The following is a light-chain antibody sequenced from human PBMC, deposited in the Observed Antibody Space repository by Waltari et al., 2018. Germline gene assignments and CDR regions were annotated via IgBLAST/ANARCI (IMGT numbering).Light chain of an antibody. V-gene: IGKV2-30*01. CDR3: MQGKQWPFT. J-gene: IGKJ3*01. CDR1: QSLVTSAGNTY. Sequence: DVVMTQSPLSLPVTLGPPASISCRSSQSLVTSAGNTYLNWFQQRPGQSPRRLIYSVSNRDSGVPDRFSGSGSGTDFTLKISRVEAEDVGVYYCMQGKQWPFTFGPGTKVEIK. CDR2: SVS.